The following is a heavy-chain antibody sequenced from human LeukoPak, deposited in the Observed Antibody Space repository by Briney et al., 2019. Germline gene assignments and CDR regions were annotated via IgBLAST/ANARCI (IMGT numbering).Heavy chain of an antibody. Sequence: SETLSLTCAVYGGSFSGYYWSWIRQPPGKGLEWIGEINHSGSTNYNPSLKSRVTISVDTSKNQCPLKMRSVTAADTAVYYCARMAAMVTLDYWGRGTLVTVSS. CDR2: INHSGST. D-gene: IGHD5-18*01. J-gene: IGHJ4*02. CDR1: GGSFSGYY. CDR3: ARMAAMVTLDY. V-gene: IGHV4-34*01.